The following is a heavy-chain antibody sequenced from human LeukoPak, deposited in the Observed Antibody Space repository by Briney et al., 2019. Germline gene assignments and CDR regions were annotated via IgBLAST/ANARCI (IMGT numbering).Heavy chain of an antibody. V-gene: IGHV3-21*01. J-gene: IGHJ4*02. CDR1: GFTFYRYS. D-gene: IGHD3-22*01. CDR2: ISCSSSYI. Sequence: GGSLRLSCAASGFTFYRYSMNWVRQAPGKGLEWVSSISCSSSYIYYADSVKGRFTISRDKAKNSMYLQMNSLRAEDTAVYYCAREHRDYDSSGYYREVVGCWVQGSQVTVSS. CDR3: AREHRDYDSSGYYREVVGC.